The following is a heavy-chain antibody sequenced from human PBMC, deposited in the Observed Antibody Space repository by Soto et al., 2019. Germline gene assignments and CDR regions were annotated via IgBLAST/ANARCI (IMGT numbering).Heavy chain of an antibody. J-gene: IGHJ4*02. V-gene: IGHV3-23*04. D-gene: IGHD3-3*01. Sequence: DVRLAESGEGLVQPGGSLRLSCTTSGFNFASFAMTWVRQAPGKGLEWVATISGSDGKTYYADSVKGRFSISRDTSRNTLYLQMNSLRADDTAIYYCAKWSYLDYWGQGTRVTVSS. CDR3: AKWSYLDY. CDR1: GFNFASFA. CDR2: ISGSDGKT.